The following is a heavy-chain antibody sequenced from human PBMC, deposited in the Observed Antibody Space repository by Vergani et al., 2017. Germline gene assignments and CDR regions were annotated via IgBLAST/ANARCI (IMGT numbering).Heavy chain of an antibody. Sequence: QVQLQQWGAGLLKPSETLSLTCAVYGGSFSGYYWSWIRQPPGKGLEWIGDINHSGSTDYNPSLKSRVTISVDSSKNQFSLKLSSVTAADTAVYYWASGGITIFGVVAPYNWFDPWGQETLVTVYS. CDR3: ASGGITIFGVVAPYNWFDP. CDR2: INHSGST. J-gene: IGHJ5*02. CDR1: GGSFSGYY. D-gene: IGHD3-3*01. V-gene: IGHV4-34*01.